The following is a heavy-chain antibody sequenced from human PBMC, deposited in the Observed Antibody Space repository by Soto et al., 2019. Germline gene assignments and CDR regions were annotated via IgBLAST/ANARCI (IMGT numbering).Heavy chain of an antibody. J-gene: IGHJ6*02. V-gene: IGHV3-33*01. CDR2: IWYDGSNK. CDR1: GFTFSSYG. CDR3: ARELLWYDSSGYYYPAGMDV. D-gene: IGHD3-22*01. Sequence: SLRLSCAASGFTFSSYGMHWVRQAPGKGLEWVAVIWYDGSNKYYADSVKGRFTISRDNSKNTLYLQMNSLRAEDTAVYYCARELLWYDSSGYYYPAGMDVWGQGTTVTVSS.